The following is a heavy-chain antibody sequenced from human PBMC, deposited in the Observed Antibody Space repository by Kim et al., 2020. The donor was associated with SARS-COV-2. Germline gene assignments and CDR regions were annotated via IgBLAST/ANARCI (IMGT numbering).Heavy chain of an antibody. V-gene: IGHV3-66*01. Sequence: GGSLRLSCAASGFTVSSNAMSWVRKAPGKGLEWVSVIYSGGSTYYADSVMGRFSISRDNYKNTLYLQMNSLRAEDTPVYYCARDRRRARTDDAFDIWGQGTMVTVSS. J-gene: IGHJ3*02. CDR2: IYSGGST. CDR3: ARDRRRARTDDAFDI. CDR1: GFTVSSNA.